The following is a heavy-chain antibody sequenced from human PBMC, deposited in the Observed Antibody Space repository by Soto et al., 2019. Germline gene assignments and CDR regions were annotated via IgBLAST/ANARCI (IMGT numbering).Heavy chain of an antibody. Sequence: PGESLKISCQGSGYSFASYWIGCVRQMPGKDLEWMVIIYPGDSDTRYSPSFQGQVTISADKSLRTAYLQWTSLKASDTALYYCARTRSFTLGFYYDGLDVLGQGTTVNVSS. CDR2: IYPGDSDT. D-gene: IGHD6-6*01. CDR1: GYSFASYW. J-gene: IGHJ6*02. V-gene: IGHV5-51*01. CDR3: ARTRSFTLGFYYDGLDV.